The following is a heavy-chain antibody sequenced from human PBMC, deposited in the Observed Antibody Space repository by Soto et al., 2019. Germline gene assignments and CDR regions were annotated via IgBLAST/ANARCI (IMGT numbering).Heavy chain of an antibody. Sequence: SETLSLTCTVSGGSINNNNYYWGWVRQPPGKGLEWIGSVSYTGTTYYSPSLKSRVITSIDTSRNQFSLKLASVTAADTAVYYCASQKVDVPAYFDSWGQGTLVTVSS. D-gene: IGHD5-12*01. CDR1: GGSINNNNYY. J-gene: IGHJ4*02. CDR2: VSYTGTT. V-gene: IGHV4-39*01. CDR3: ASQKVDVPAYFDS.